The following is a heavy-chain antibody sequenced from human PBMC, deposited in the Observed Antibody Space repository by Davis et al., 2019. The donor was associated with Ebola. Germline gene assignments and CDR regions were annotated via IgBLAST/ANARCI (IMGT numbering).Heavy chain of an antibody. Sequence: PGGSLRLSCAASGFTFRLNWMNWVRQAPGKGLEWVSSISSSSSYIYYADSVKGRFTISRDNAKNSLYLQMNSLRAEDTAVYYCARELSLYYDFWSGYLYNWFDPWGQGTLVTVSS. CDR3: ARELSLYYDFWSGYLYNWFDP. J-gene: IGHJ5*02. D-gene: IGHD3-3*01. CDR2: ISSSSSYI. V-gene: IGHV3-21*01. CDR1: GFTFRLNW.